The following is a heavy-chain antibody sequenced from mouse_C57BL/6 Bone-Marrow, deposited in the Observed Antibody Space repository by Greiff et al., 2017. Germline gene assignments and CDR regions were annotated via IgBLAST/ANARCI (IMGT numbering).Heavy chain of an antibody. CDR1: GYIFTEYT. Sequence: VKLVESGAELVKPGASVKLSCKASGYIFTEYTIHWVKQRSGQGLEWIGWFYPGSGSIKYNERFKDKATLTADKSSNTFYMELSRLTSEDSAVYFCARHERYYDYEGYFDYWGQGTTLTVSS. CDR2: FYPGSGSI. J-gene: IGHJ2*01. CDR3: ARHERYYDYEGYFDY. V-gene: IGHV1-62-2*01. D-gene: IGHD2-4*01.